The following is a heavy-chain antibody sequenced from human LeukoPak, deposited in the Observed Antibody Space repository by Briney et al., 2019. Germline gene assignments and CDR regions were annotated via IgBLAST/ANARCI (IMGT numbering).Heavy chain of an antibody. D-gene: IGHD7-27*01. V-gene: IGHV3-23*01. CDR3: AKVLRVNWDYYYYYGMDV. CDR2: ISGSGGST. CDR1: GFTFSSYA. J-gene: IGHJ6*02. Sequence: GGSLRLSCAASGFTFSSYAMSWVRQAPGKGLEWVSAISGSGGSTYYADSVKGRFTISRDNSKNTLYLQMNSLRAEDTAVYYCAKVLRVNWDYYYYYGMDVWGQGTTVTVSS.